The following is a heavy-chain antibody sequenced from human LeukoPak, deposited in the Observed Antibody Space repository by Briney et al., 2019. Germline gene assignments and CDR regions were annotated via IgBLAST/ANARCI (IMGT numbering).Heavy chain of an antibody. Sequence: GGSLRLSCAASGFTFDDYAMHWVRQAPGKGLEWVSGITWNSGPIGYADSVKGRFTITRDNAKSSLYLQMNSLRPEDTALYFCVKDREYSGYDSSGAFDSCGPGTMVTVSS. CDR1: GFTFDDYA. CDR3: VKDREYSGYDSSGAFDS. V-gene: IGHV3-9*01. D-gene: IGHD5-12*01. J-gene: IGHJ3*02. CDR2: ITWNSGPI.